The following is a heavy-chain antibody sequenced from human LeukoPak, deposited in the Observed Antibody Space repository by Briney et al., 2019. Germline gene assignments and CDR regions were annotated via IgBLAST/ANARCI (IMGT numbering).Heavy chain of an antibody. Sequence: SETLSLTCTVSGGSISSYYWSWTRQPPGKGLEWIGYIYYSGSINYNPSLKSRVTISVDTSKNQFSLKLSSVTAADTAVYYCASVRGYSSGWYASGFDPWGQGTLVTVSS. D-gene: IGHD6-19*01. V-gene: IGHV4-59*08. CDR3: ASVRGYSSGWYASGFDP. J-gene: IGHJ5*02. CDR2: IYYSGSI. CDR1: GGSISSYY.